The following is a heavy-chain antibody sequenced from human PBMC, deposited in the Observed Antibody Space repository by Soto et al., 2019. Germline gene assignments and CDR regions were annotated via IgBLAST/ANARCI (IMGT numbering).Heavy chain of an antibody. D-gene: IGHD3-10*01. CDR2: INHSGST. J-gene: IGHJ4*02. V-gene: IGHV4-34*01. CDR3: ARGKHVLLWFGERNYFDY. CDR1: GGSFSGYY. Sequence: QVQLQQWGAGLLKPSETLSLTCAVYGGSFSGYYWSWIRQPPGKGLEWIGEINHSGSTNYNPSLKSPVTISVDTSKNQLSLKLSSVTVADTAVYYCARGKHVLLWFGERNYFDYWGQGTLVTVSS.